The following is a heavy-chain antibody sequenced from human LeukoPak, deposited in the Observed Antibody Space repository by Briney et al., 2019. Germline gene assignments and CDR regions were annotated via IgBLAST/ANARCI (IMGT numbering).Heavy chain of an antibody. CDR2: IVVGSGNT. V-gene: IGHV1-58*02. CDR3: AAVVQHHRDYYFDL. Sequence: ASVKVSCKASGITFTSAAMQWVRQARGQRLEWIGWIVVGSGNTNYAQKFQERVSITRDMSTDTAYMELSSLRSEDTAVYYCAAVVQHHRDYYFDLWGQGTLVTVSS. CDR1: GITFTSAA. D-gene: IGHD6-13*01. J-gene: IGHJ4*02.